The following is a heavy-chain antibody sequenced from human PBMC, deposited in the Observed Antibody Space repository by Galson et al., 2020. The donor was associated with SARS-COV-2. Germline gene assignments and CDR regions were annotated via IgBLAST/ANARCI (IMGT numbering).Heavy chain of an antibody. CDR1: GFTFENHA. CDR2: IFYDGSNK. D-gene: IGHD6-19*01. J-gene: IGHJ4*02. CDR3: ARDGQLSSGWAFDY. V-gene: IGHV3-33*01. Sequence: GESLKISCAASGFTFENHAMHWVRQAPGKGLEWVAQIFYDGSNKYYLDSVKGRFTISRDNSENTVSLQIDNLRAEDTAVYFCARDGQLSSGWAFDYWGQGTLVTVSS.